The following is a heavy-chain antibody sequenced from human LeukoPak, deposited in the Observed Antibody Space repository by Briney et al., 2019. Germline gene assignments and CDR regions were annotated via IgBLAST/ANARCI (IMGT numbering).Heavy chain of an antibody. Sequence: PGGSLRLSCAASGFTFSNYEMNWVRQAPGKGLEWVSYISSSGSAIYYADSVKGRFTISRDNAKNSLYLQMNSLRAEDTAVYYCARGGDYGGNYFDYWGQGTLVTVSS. V-gene: IGHV3-48*03. CDR2: ISSSGSAI. J-gene: IGHJ4*02. CDR3: ARGGDYGGNYFDY. D-gene: IGHD4-17*01. CDR1: GFTFSNYE.